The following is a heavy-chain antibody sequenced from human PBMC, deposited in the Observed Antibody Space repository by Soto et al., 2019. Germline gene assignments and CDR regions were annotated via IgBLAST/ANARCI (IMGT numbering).Heavy chain of an antibody. CDR1: GFTFSVYW. V-gene: IGHV3-74*01. CDR3: ARVLPGDAFDI. J-gene: IGHJ3*02. Sequence: PGGSLRLSCVASGFTFSVYWMHWVRQAPGKGLVWVSRINGDGSETNYADFVKGRFTISRDSAKNTLYLQMNSLRAEDTALYYCARVLPGDAFDIWGQGPMVTLSS. CDR2: INGDGSET.